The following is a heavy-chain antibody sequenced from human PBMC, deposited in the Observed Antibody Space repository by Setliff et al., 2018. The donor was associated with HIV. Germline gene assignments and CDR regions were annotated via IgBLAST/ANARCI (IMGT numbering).Heavy chain of an antibody. V-gene: IGHV3-7*01. D-gene: IGHD1-20*01. CDR1: GVPFYNYW. J-gene: IGHJ5*02. CDR2: IKQDGSDM. Sequence: GGSLRLSCVASGVPFYNYWMTWLRRAPGRGLEWVANIKQDGSDMHYIVSVKGRSTIFRDNAKNSVFLQMNSLRAEDTGVYYLATQTGFYNSHWYDNWGQGTMVTVSS. CDR3: ATQTGFYNSHWYDN.